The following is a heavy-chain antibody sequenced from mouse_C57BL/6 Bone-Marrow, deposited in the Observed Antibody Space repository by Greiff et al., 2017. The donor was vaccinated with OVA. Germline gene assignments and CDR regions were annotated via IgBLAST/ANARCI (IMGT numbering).Heavy chain of an antibody. CDR3: ARHPYSYGFFDY. J-gene: IGHJ2*01. D-gene: IGHD1-1*01. CDR2: ISSGGSYT. Sequence: EVKVVESGGDLVKPGGSLKLSCAASGFTFSSYGMSWVRQTPDKRLEWVATISSGGSYTYYPDSVKGRFTISRDNAKNTLYLQMSSLKSEDTAMYYCARHPYSYGFFDYWGQGTTLTVSS. CDR1: GFTFSSYG. V-gene: IGHV5-6*01.